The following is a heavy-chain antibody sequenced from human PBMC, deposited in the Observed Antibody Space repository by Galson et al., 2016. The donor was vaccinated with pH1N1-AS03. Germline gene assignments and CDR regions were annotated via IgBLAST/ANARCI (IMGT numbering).Heavy chain of an antibody. J-gene: IGHJ4*02. CDR3: ARAPDFGDQKSFDY. V-gene: IGHV4-31*03. CDR2: VYDIGGT. CDR1: GVSIRSGGYY. Sequence: TLSLTCSVSGVSIRSGGYYWTWIRQFPGKGLEWIGFVYDIGGTNYNPSLRSRVSISLDTSRSQFSLRLTSVTAADTAVYYCARAPDFGDQKSFDYWGQGRLVIASS. D-gene: IGHD4-17*01.